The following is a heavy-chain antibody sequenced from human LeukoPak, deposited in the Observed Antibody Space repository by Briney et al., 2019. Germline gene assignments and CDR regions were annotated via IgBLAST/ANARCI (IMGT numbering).Heavy chain of an antibody. D-gene: IGHD3-22*01. J-gene: IGHJ4*02. CDR1: GGSISSGDYY. CDR3: ARGDSAYYYDSSGYGY. CDR2: IYYSGST. Sequence: PSETLSLTCTVSGGSISSGDYYWRWIRQPPGKGLEWIVYIYYSGSTYYNPSLKSRVTISVDTSKNQFSLKLSSVTAADTAVYYCARGDSAYYYDSSGYGYWGQGTLVTVSS. V-gene: IGHV4-30-4*08.